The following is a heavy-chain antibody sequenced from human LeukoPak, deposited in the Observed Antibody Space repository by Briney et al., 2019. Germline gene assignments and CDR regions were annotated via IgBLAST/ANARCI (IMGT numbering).Heavy chain of an antibody. D-gene: IGHD6-19*01. CDR2: ASGRGST. Sequence: GRCLRPFRAVSGFTVSNYGTHSVRQAPGGWLGWVSGASGRGSTYYADSVQGLFTISRDNSKNTLYLQMSSLSAGDTAVYYCAKGGPTTGWFFGDAFDIWGQGTMVTVSS. J-gene: IGHJ3*02. CDR1: GFTVSNYG. CDR3: AKGGPTTGWFFGDAFDI. V-gene: IGHV3-23*01.